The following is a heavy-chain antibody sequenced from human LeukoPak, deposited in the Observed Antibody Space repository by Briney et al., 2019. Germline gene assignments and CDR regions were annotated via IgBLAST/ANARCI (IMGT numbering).Heavy chain of an antibody. D-gene: IGHD6-19*01. CDR3: ARPQGGWSSDAFDI. CDR2: IYTSGST. V-gene: IGHV4-4*07. J-gene: IGHJ3*02. CDR1: GDSVSTYY. Sequence: SGTLSLTCTVSGDSVSTYYWSWIRQPAGKGLEWIGRIYTSGSTNYNPSLKSRVTMSVDTSKNQFSLKLSSVTAADTAVYYCARPQGGWSSDAFDIWGQGTMVTVSS.